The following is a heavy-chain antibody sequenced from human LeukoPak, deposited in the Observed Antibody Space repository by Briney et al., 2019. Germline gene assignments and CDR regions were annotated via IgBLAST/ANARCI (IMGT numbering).Heavy chain of an antibody. CDR1: GGSFSGYC. CDR2: IIHSVST. Sequence: SESLSLTCAVYGGSFSGYCWSWIRQPPRKGLEWIGEIIHSVSTNYNPSLKSRVTISVDTSKNQFSLKLSSVTAADTAVYYCARLTYSIAAAPFDYWGQGTLVTVSS. D-gene: IGHD6-13*01. J-gene: IGHJ4*02. CDR3: ARLTYSIAAAPFDY. V-gene: IGHV4-34*12.